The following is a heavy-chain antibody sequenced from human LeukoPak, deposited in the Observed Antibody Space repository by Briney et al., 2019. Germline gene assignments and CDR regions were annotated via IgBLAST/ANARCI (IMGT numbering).Heavy chain of an antibody. Sequence: GGSLRLSCAASGFTFSDYYMSWIRQAPGKGLEWVSYISSGSTIYYADSVKGRFTISRDNAKNSLYLQMNSLRAEDTAVYYCARDTYYDFWSGYPAYMDVWGKGTTVTVSS. CDR1: GFTFSDYY. CDR3: ARDTYYDFWSGYPAYMDV. V-gene: IGHV3-11*01. CDR2: ISSGSTI. D-gene: IGHD3-3*01. J-gene: IGHJ6*03.